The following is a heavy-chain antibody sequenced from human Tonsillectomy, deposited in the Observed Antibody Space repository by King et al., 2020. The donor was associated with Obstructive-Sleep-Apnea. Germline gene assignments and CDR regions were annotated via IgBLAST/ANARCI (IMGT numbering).Heavy chain of an antibody. V-gene: IGHV3-21*01. CDR2: ISSSSRYI. J-gene: IGHJ4*02. Sequence: VQLVESGGGLVKPGGSLRLSCAASGFTFSSYSMNWVRQAPGGGLEWVSSISSSSRYIYYSDSLKGLFTISRDNAKNSLYLQMNSLRAEDTAVYYCARDQYGDYDFDYWGQGTLVTVSS. D-gene: IGHD4-17*01. CDR1: GFTFSSYS. CDR3: ARDQYGDYDFDY.